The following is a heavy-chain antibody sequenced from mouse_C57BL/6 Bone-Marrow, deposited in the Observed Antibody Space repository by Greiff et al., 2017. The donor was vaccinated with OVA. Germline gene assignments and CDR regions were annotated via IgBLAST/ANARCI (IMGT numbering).Heavy chain of an antibody. CDR1: GYAFSSSW. D-gene: IGHD1-1*01. J-gene: IGHJ4*01. V-gene: IGHV1-82*01. Sequence: VMLVESGPELVKPGASVKISCKASGYAFSSSWMNWVKQRPGKGLEWIGRIYPGDGDTNYNGKFKGKATLTADKSSSTAYMQLSSLTSEDSAVYFCASITTVYYYAMGYWGQGASVTVSS. CDR2: IYPGDGDT. CDR3: ASITTVYYYAMGY.